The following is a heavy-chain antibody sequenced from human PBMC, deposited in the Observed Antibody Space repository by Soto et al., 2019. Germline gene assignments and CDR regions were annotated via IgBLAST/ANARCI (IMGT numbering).Heavy chain of an antibody. J-gene: IGHJ5*02. CDR1: GGSISSSNW. CDR2: TYHSGST. Sequence: PSETLSLTCAVSGGSISSSNWWSWVRQPPGKGLEWIGETYHSGSTNYNPSLKSRVTISVDKSKNQFSLKLSSVTAADTAVYYCARGIVGATVWFDPWGQGTLVTVSS. V-gene: IGHV4-4*02. D-gene: IGHD1-26*01. CDR3: ARGIVGATVWFDP.